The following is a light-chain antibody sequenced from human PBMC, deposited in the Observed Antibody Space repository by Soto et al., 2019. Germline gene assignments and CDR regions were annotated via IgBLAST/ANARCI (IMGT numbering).Light chain of an antibody. CDR2: GAS. J-gene: IGKJ2*01. CDR3: LQYKTWPRT. CDR1: QSVTKS. Sequence: EIVMTQSPGTLSVSPGEGATLSCRASQSVTKSLAWYQQKPGQAPRLLIYGASTRETRIPARFSGSGSGTECTLNISRLQSEDFAVYYCLQYKTWPRTFGQGTKLEIK. V-gene: IGKV3-15*01.